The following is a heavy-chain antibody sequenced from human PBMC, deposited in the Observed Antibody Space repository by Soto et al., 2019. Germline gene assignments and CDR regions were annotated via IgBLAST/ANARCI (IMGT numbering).Heavy chain of an antibody. D-gene: IGHD6-13*01. CDR1: GFTFSSYA. V-gene: IGHV3-23*01. CDR3: AKDQSGLSSSWYLRVVGWFDP. J-gene: IGHJ5*02. CDR2: ISGSGGST. Sequence: EVQLLESGGGLVQPGGSLRLSCAASGFTFSSYAMSWVRQAPGKGLEWVSAISGSGGSTYYADSVKGRFTISRDNSKNTLYLQMNSLRAEDTAVYYCAKDQSGLSSSWYLRVVGWFDPWGQGTLVTVSS.